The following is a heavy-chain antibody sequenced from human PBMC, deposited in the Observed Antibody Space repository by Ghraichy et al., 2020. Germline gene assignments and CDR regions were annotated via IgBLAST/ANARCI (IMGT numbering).Heavy chain of an antibody. D-gene: IGHD3-3*01. J-gene: IGHJ4*02. V-gene: IGHV4-34*01. Sequence: SETLSLTCAVYGGSFSGYYWSWIRQPPGKGLEWIGEINHSGSTNYNPSLKSRVTISVDTSKNQFSLKLSSVTAADTAVYYCARGWSGKPDPRGRRKPPTVYTNDYWGQGTLVTVSS. CDR3: ARGWSGKPDPRGRRKPPTVYTNDY. CDR1: GGSFSGYY. CDR2: INHSGST.